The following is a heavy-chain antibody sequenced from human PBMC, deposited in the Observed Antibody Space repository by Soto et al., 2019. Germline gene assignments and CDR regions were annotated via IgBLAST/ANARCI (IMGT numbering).Heavy chain of an antibody. J-gene: IGHJ6*03. D-gene: IGHD2-2*01. CDR3: ARVLSGVVPAPRINYYYYYMDV. CDR1: GGSFSGYY. CDR2: INHSGST. V-gene: IGHV4-34*01. Sequence: SETLSLTCAVYGGSFSGYYWSWIRQPPGKGLEWIGEINHSGSTNYNPSLKSRVTISVDTSKNQFSLKLSSVTAADTAVYYCARVLSGVVPAPRINYYYYYMDVWGKGTTVTVSS.